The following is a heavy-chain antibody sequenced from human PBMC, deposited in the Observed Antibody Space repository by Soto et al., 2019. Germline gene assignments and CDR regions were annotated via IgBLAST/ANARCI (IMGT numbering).Heavy chain of an antibody. V-gene: IGHV1-18*01. CDR2: ISAYNGNT. CDR1: GYTFTSYG. J-gene: IGHJ3*01. D-gene: IGHD3-3*01. Sequence: ASVKVSCKASGYTFTSYGISWVRQAPGQGLEWMGWISAYNGNTNYAQKLQGRVTMTTDTSTSTAYMELRSLRSDDTAVYYCATLRFLEWYLSEDAFDFWGQGTTVTVSS. CDR3: ATLRFLEWYLSEDAFDF.